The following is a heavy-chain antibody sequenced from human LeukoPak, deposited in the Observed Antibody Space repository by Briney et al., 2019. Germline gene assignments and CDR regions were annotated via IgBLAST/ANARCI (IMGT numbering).Heavy chain of an antibody. V-gene: IGHV4-34*01. D-gene: IGHD4-17*01. CDR2: INHSGST. CDR1: GGSFSGYY. J-gene: IGHJ4*02. Sequence: SETLSLTCAVYGGSFSGYYWSWIRQPPGKGLEWIGEINHSGSTNYNPSLKSRVTISVDTSKNQFSLKLSSVTAADTAVYYCARESRMTTVDYWGQGTLVTVSS. CDR3: ARESRMTTVDY.